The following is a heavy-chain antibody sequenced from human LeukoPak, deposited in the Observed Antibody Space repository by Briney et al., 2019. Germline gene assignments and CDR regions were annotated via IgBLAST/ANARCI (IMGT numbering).Heavy chain of an antibody. CDR1: GFTFSSYA. V-gene: IGHV3-23*01. CDR3: ASPPGVGALE. J-gene: IGHJ4*02. CDR2: ISGTGGST. D-gene: IGHD1-26*01. Sequence: PGGSLRLSCAASGFTFSSYAMSWVPQTPGKGLEWVSTISGTGGSTYYADSVKGRFTISRDNSKNTLYLQMNSLRAEDTAVYYCASPPGVGALEGGQGTLVTVSS.